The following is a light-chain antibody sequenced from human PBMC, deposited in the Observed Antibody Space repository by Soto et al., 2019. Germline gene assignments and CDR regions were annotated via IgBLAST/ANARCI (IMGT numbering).Light chain of an antibody. Sequence: EGVTTQSPATLSVSPGERATLSCRASQNVDGDLAWYQQKPGQAPRPLIYRTSIMANGTPVRFSGSGSGTEFPLTISSLQSEDFAVYYCQEYNVRSSFGQGTKLEIK. V-gene: IGKV3-15*01. J-gene: IGKJ1*01. CDR3: QEYNVRSS. CDR1: QNVDGD. CDR2: RTS.